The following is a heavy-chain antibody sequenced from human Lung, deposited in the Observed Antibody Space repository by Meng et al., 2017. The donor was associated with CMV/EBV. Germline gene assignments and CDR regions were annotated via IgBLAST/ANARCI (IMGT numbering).Heavy chain of an antibody. D-gene: IGHD2-2*01. CDR2: IKEDGSEK. CDR1: GITFSSIW. V-gene: IGHV3-7*01. CDR3: ARDQGSCTSISCRGDAFDI. Sequence: SCAASGITFSSIWMSWVREAPGKGLEWVANIKEDGSEKYYVESVKGRFTISRDNAKKSLYLQMNSLRAEDTAVYYCARDQGSCTSISCRGDAFDIWXQGTXVTVSS. J-gene: IGHJ3*02.